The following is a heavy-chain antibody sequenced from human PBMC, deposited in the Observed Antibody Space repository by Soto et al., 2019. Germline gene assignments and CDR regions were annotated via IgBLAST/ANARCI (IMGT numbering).Heavy chain of an antibody. CDR1: GFTFSSYA. Sequence: GSLRLSCAASGFTFSSYAMSWVRQAPGKGLEWVSVISGSGGSTYYADSVKGRFTISRDDSKITLYLQINSLTAEDTAVYYCAKSRSSSSYDASDIWGQGTMVTVSS. D-gene: IGHD2-2*01. CDR2: ISGSGGST. CDR3: AKSRSSSSYDASDI. V-gene: IGHV3-23*01. J-gene: IGHJ3*02.